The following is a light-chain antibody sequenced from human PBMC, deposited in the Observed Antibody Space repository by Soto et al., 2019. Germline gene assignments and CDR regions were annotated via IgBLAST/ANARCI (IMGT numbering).Light chain of an antibody. CDR1: QSVSSY. V-gene: IGKV3-11*01. J-gene: IGKJ4*01. CDR3: QQRSNWPLT. Sequence: EIALTQSPATLSLSPGERATLSCRASQSVSSYLGWYQQKPGQPPRLLIYDASNRATGTPARFSASGSGTDFTLTISPLAPEAFAVYYFQQRSNWPLTFGVGTKVEMK. CDR2: DAS.